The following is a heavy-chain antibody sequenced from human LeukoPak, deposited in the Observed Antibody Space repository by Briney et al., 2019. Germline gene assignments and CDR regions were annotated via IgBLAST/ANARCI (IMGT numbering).Heavy chain of an antibody. CDR1: GGTFSSYA. D-gene: IGHD1-7*01. J-gene: IGHJ4*02. Sequence: SVKVSCKASGGTFSSYAISWVRQAPGQGLEWMGGIIPIFGTANYAQKFQGRVTITADESTSTAYVELSSLRSEDTAVYYCASGQNWNYGEADYWGQGTLVTVSS. CDR2: IIPIFGTA. CDR3: ASGQNWNYGEADY. V-gene: IGHV1-69*13.